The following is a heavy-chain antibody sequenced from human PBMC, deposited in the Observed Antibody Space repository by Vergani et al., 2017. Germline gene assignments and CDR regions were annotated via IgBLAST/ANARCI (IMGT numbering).Heavy chain of an antibody. V-gene: IGHV2-5*02. CDR3: AHRRVSGKRDHYGSGRNWFDP. Sequence: QITLKESGPTLVKPTQTLTLTCTFSGFSLSTSGVGVGWIRQPPGKALEWLALIYWDDDKGYSPSMKSRPTITKDTSKNQVILTMTNMDPVDTATYYGAHRRVSGKRDHYGSGRNWFDPWGQGTLVTVSS. CDR1: GFSLSTSGVG. D-gene: IGHD3-10*01. J-gene: IGHJ5*02. CDR2: IYWDDDK.